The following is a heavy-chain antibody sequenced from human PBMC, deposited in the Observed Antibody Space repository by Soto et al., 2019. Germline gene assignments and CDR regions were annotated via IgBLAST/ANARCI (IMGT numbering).Heavy chain of an antibody. Sequence: QVQLVQSGAEVKKPGSSVKVSCKASGGTFSSYSINWVRQAPGQGLEWMGEIIPLFGTANYAQKFQGRVTITAHESTSTAYMELSSRRSEDTAVYYCARDGGRHSGGIDYWGQGTLVTVSS. CDR3: ARDGGRHSGGIDY. J-gene: IGHJ4*02. CDR2: IIPLFGTA. CDR1: GGTFSSYS. D-gene: IGHD1-26*01. V-gene: IGHV1-69*01.